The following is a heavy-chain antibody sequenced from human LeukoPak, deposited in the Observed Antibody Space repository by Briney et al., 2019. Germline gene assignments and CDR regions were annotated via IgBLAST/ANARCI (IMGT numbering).Heavy chain of an antibody. CDR3: ARDPLHCSGGSCYSGSDY. D-gene: IGHD2-15*01. CDR2: ISSSGSFI. Sequence: GGSLRLSCAASGFTFSDFSMNLVRQAPGKGLEWISYISSSGSFICYAESYKGRFTISRDNPRNSLYLQMSSLRAEDTAVYYCARDPLHCSGGSCYSGSDYWGQGTLVTVSS. V-gene: IGHV3-48*01. CDR1: GFTFSDFS. J-gene: IGHJ4*02.